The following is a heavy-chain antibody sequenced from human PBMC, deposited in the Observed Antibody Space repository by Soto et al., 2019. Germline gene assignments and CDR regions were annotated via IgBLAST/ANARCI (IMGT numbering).Heavy chain of an antibody. CDR1: GYTFTTYW. CDR3: ARQTGFCGGGSCDLRPLDY. V-gene: IGHV5-51*01. J-gene: IGHJ4*02. D-gene: IGHD2-15*01. CDR2: IYPGDSDT. Sequence: PGESLKISCKGSGYTFTTYWIGWVRQMPGKGLEWLGIIYPGDSDTRYSPSFQGQVTISADKSITTAYLQWSSLRASDTAMYYCARQTGFCGGGSCDLRPLDYWGQGTVVTVSS.